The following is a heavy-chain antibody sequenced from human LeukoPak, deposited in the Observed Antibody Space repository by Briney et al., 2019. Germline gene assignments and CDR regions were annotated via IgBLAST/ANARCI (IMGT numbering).Heavy chain of an antibody. D-gene: IGHD5-18*01. CDR1: GGSINNYY. V-gene: IGHV4-59*08. CDR2: IYYSGTT. Sequence: PSETLSLTCAVSGGSINNYYWSWIRQPPGKGLEWIGYIYYSGTTNYSPSLNSRVNISLDTAKNQFSLRLSSVTAADTAVYYCARQTAKNVDTARFDSWGQGTLVTVSS. J-gene: IGHJ4*02. CDR3: ARQTAKNVDTARFDS.